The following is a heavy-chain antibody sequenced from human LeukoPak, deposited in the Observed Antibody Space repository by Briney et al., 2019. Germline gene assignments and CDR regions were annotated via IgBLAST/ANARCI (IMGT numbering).Heavy chain of an antibody. J-gene: IGHJ4*02. V-gene: IGHV3-30*02. CDR3: ARVPRDRGWHRDF. CDR2: IRYDGSIK. D-gene: IGHD5-24*01. Sequence: GGSLRLSCAASGFTFSDYGMDWVRQAPGKGLEWVAFIRYDGSIKYYTDSVKGRFTISRDNSKNILDLQMNSLRDGDTGVYYCARVPRDRGWHRDFWGQGTLVTVSS. CDR1: GFTFSDYG.